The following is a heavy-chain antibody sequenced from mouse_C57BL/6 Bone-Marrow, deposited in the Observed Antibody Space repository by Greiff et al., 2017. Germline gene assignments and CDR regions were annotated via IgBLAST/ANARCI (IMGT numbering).Heavy chain of an antibody. Sequence: EVKLMESGEGLVKPGGSLKLSCAASGFTFSSYAMSWVRQTPEKRLEWVAYISSGGDYIYYADTVKGRFTISRDNARNTLYLQMSSLKSEDTAMYYCTREGGNSFAYWGQGTLVTVSA. V-gene: IGHV5-9-1*02. J-gene: IGHJ3*01. D-gene: IGHD2-1*01. CDR3: TREGGNSFAY. CDR2: ISSGGDYI. CDR1: GFTFSSYA.